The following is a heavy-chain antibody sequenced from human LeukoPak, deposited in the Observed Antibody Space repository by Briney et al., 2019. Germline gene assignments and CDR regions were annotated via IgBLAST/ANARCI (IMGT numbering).Heavy chain of an antibody. CDR3: AKDLGDGYILASFAA. CDR1: GSTFSNCY. Sequence: WGSLRLSCSASGSTFSNCYMHWVRQAPGKGLEYVSMISSNGDTTYYADSAKGRFTISREKSKRTLYLQMDSLRTDDTAVDYCAKDLGDGYILASFAAWGQATLVTASS. J-gene: IGHJ5*02. V-gene: IGHV3-64*04. D-gene: IGHD5-24*01. CDR2: ISSNGDTT.